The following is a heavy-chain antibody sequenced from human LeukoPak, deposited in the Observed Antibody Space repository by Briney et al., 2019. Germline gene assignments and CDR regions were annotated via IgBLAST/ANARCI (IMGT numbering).Heavy chain of an antibody. CDR1: GGSISSYY. D-gene: IGHD3-9*01. J-gene: IGHJ3*02. Sequence: KPSETLSLTCTVSGGSISSYYWSWIRQPPGKGLEWIGYIYYSGSTNYNPSLKSRVTISVDTSKNQFSLKLSSVTAADTAVYYCARDRGTPYYDILTGYYPDAFNIWGQGTMVTVSS. V-gene: IGHV4-59*01. CDR3: ARDRGTPYYDILTGYYPDAFNI. CDR2: IYYSGST.